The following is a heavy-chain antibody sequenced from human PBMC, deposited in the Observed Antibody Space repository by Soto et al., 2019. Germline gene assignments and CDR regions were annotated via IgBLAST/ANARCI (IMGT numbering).Heavy chain of an antibody. V-gene: IGHV1-69*06. D-gene: IGHD5-12*01. CDR3: ARGHIVATDYYYYYGMDV. J-gene: IGHJ6*02. CDR2: IIPIFGTA. CDR1: GGTFSSYA. Sequence: GASVKVSCKASGGTFSSYAISWVRQAPGQGLEWMGGIIPIFGTANYAQKFQGRVTITADKSTSTAYMELSSLRSEDTAVYYCARGHIVATDYYYYYGMDVWGQGTTVTVS.